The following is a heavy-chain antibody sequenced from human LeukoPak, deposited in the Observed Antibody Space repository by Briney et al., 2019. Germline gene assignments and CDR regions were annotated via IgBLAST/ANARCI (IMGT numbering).Heavy chain of an antibody. J-gene: IGHJ6*02. CDR1: GFTFSSYA. Sequence: GGSLRLSCAASGFTFSSYAMRWVRQAPGKGLKNVSAISSNGGSTYYANSVKGRFTISRDNSKNTLYLQMGSLRAEDMAVYYCARSPGGLPSKTTYYYYGMDVWGQGTTVTVSS. D-gene: IGHD1-26*01. CDR3: ARSPGGLPSKTTYYYYGMDV. CDR2: ISSNGGST. V-gene: IGHV3-64*01.